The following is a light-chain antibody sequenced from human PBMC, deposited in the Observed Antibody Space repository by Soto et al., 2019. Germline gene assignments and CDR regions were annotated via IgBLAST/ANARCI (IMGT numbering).Light chain of an antibody. CDR1: SRDVGGHNY. V-gene: IGLV2-8*01. CDR3: SSYAGDSYV. Sequence: QSALTQPPSASGSPGQSVTISCTGTSRDVGGHNYVSWYQQHPGKAPKFMIYEVSKRPSGVPDRFSGSKSGNTASLTVSGLQAEDEANYYCSSYAGDSYVFGTGTKVTVL. J-gene: IGLJ1*01. CDR2: EVS.